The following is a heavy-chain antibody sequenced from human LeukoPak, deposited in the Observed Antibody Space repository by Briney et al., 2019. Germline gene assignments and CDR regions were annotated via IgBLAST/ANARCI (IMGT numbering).Heavy chain of an antibody. D-gene: IGHD6-6*01. CDR1: GFTFSSYS. V-gene: IGHV3-21*01. CDR2: ISSSSSYI. Sequence: PGGSLRLSCAASGFTFSSYSMNWVRQAPGKGLEWVSSISSSSSYIYYADSVKGRFTISRDNAKNSLYLQMNSLRAEDTAVYYCARDRGRKYSRLNWFDPWGQGTLVTVSS. J-gene: IGHJ5*02. CDR3: ARDRGRKYSRLNWFDP.